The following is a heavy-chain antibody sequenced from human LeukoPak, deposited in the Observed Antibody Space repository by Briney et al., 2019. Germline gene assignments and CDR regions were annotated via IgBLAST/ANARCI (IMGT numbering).Heavy chain of an antibody. CDR3: ARVRRSSWYGAFDY. J-gene: IGHJ4*02. CDR1: GGSISSYY. V-gene: IGHV4-59*01. Sequence: SETLSLTCTVSGGSISSYYWSWIRQPPGKGLEWIGYIYYSGSTNYNPSLKSRVTMSVDTSRNQFSLKLSSVTAADTAVYYCARVRRSSWYGAFDYWGQGTLVTVSS. D-gene: IGHD6-13*01. CDR2: IYYSGST.